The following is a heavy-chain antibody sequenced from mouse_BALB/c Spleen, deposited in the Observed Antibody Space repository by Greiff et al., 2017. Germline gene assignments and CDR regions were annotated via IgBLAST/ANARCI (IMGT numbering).Heavy chain of an antibody. V-gene: IGHV5-9-4*01. CDR1: GFTFSSYA. D-gene: IGHD2-1*01. CDR2: ISSGGSYT. Sequence: EVMLVESGGGLVKPGGSLKLSCAASGFTFSSYAMSWVRQSPEKRLEWVAEISSGGSYTYYPDTVTGRFTISRDNAKNTLYLEMSSLRSEDTAMYYCARHYGNTRYAMDYWGQGTSVTVSS. J-gene: IGHJ4*01. CDR3: ARHYGNTRYAMDY.